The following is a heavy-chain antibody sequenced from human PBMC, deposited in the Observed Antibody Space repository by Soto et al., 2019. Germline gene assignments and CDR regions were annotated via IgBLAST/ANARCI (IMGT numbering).Heavy chain of an antibody. D-gene: IGHD5-18*01. CDR1: GYTFTSYG. J-gene: IGHJ4*02. Sequence: QVQLVQSGAEVKKPGASVKVSCKASGYTFTSYGISWVRQAPGQALEWMGWISAYNGNTNYAQKLQGRVTMTTDTSTRKAYMELRSRRSDDTAVYYCARDAWYTAMVTDIWNYWGQGTLVTVSS. CDR2: ISAYNGNT. CDR3: ARDAWYTAMVTDIWNY. V-gene: IGHV1-18*01.